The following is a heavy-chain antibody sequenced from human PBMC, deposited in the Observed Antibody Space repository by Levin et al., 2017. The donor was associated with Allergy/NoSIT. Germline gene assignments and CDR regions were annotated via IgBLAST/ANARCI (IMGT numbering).Heavy chain of an antibody. CDR3: ARGNWNFTP. CDR1: GFAFNTYW. D-gene: IGHD1-7*01. J-gene: IGHJ5*02. Sequence: GESLKISCAASGFAFNTYWMSWVRQAPGKGLEWVANIQQDGSERYYVDSVKGRFTISRDNAKDSLYLQMNSLRVEDTAVYYCARGNWNFTPWGQGSLVTVSS. CDR2: IQQDGSER. V-gene: IGHV3-7*01.